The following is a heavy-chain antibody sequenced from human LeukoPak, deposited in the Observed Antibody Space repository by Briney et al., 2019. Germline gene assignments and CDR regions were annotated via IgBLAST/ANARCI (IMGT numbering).Heavy chain of an antibody. J-gene: IGHJ4*02. CDR1: GGSISSYY. CDR3: ARSYSGYDGFDY. Sequence: SETLSLTCTVSGGSISSYYWSWIRQPPGKGLEWIGHIYYSGSTNYNPSLKSRVTISVDTSKNQFSLKLSSVTAADTAVYYCARSYSGYDGFDYWGQGTLVTVSS. D-gene: IGHD5-12*01. CDR2: IYYSGST. V-gene: IGHV4-59*01.